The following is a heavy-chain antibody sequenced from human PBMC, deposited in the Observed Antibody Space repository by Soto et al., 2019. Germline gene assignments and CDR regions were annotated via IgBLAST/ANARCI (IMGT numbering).Heavy chain of an antibody. CDR2: ISANSGNT. D-gene: IGHD3-22*01. Sequence: ASVKVSSTXFGFIFHNYAISWVRQAPGQGLEWMGWISANSGNTNYAQKLQGRVTMTTDTSTSTAYMELRSLRSDDTAVYYCATAGNYDSSGRDFWGQGTRVTVSS. CDR3: ATAGNYDSSGRDF. CDR1: GFIFHNYA. V-gene: IGHV1-18*04. J-gene: IGHJ4*02.